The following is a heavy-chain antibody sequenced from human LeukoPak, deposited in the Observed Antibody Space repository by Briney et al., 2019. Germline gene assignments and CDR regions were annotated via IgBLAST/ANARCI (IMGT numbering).Heavy chain of an antibody. CDR3: AKAPGIAVAGLYSDY. CDR2: ISGSGGST. Sequence: GGSLRLSCAASGFTFSSYAMSWVRQAPGKGLEWVSAISGSGGSTYYADSVKGRFTISRDNSKNTLYLQMNSLRAEDTTVYYCAKAPGIAVAGLYSDYWGQGTLVTVSS. V-gene: IGHV3-23*01. CDR1: GFTFSSYA. J-gene: IGHJ4*02. D-gene: IGHD6-19*01.